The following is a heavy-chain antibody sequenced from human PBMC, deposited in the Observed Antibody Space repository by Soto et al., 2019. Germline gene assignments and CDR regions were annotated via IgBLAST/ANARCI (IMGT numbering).Heavy chain of an antibody. Sequence: ASVKVSCKASGYTFTSYYIHWVRQAPGQGLEWMGIINPSGGSTNYAQKFQGRVTMTRDTSTSTVYMELSSLRSEDTAVYYCAAERGSSDFWSGFPYYYGMDVWGQGTTVTVSS. D-gene: IGHD3-3*01. J-gene: IGHJ6*02. CDR2: INPSGGST. CDR1: GYTFTSYY. CDR3: AAERGSSDFWSGFPYYYGMDV. V-gene: IGHV1-46*01.